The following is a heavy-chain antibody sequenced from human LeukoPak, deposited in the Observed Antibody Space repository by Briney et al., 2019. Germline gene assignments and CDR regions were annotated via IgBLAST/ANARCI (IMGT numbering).Heavy chain of an antibody. V-gene: IGHV4-39*01. CDR1: GGSISSSSYY. Sequence: SETLSLTCTVSGGSISSSSYYWGWIRQPPGKGLEWIGSIYYSGSTYYNPSLKSRVTISVDTSKNQFSLKLSSVTAADTAVYYCARHGARDYWGQGTLVTVSS. CDR2: IYYSGST. D-gene: IGHD3-16*01. J-gene: IGHJ4*02. CDR3: ARHGARDY.